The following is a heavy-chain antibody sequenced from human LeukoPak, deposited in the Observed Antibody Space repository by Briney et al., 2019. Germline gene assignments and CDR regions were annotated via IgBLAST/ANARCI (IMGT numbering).Heavy chain of an antibody. CDR3: VSGTYSGSWYSAFDI. V-gene: IGHV3-64D*09. CDR2: ISSDGGST. CDR1: GFTFGSYA. D-gene: IGHD6-13*01. Sequence: PGGSLRLSCSASGFTFGSYAMHWVRQAPGKGLEYVSAISSDGGSTYYADSVKGRFTISRDSSKNTLYLQMSSLRAEDTAVYFCVSGTYSGSWYSAFDIWGHGTMVTVSS. J-gene: IGHJ3*02.